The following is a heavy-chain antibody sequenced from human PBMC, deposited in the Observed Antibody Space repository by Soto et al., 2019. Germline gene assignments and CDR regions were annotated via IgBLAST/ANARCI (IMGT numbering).Heavy chain of an antibody. CDR2: IYYNGDT. Sequence: SATLSLTCSVSGGSISSSSYNWDWIRQPPGKGLEWIGTIYYNGDTDYNPSLKSRAAISVDASDFQFSLTLTSVTAADTSIYYCARFSGNAFDVWGHGTMVTVSS. V-gene: IGHV4-39*01. CDR1: GGSISSSSYN. J-gene: IGHJ3*01. CDR3: ARFSGNAFDV.